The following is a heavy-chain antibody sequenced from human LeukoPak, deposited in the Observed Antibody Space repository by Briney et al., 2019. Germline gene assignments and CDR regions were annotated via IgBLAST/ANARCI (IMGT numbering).Heavy chain of an antibody. CDR2: INHSGST. V-gene: IGHV4-34*01. D-gene: IGHD3-10*01. CDR3: ARGLNRAYYYGSGSRLNYGMDV. CDR1: GGSFSGYY. Sequence: SSETLSLTCAVYGGSFSGYYWSWIRQPPGKGLEWIGEINHSGSTNYNPSLKSRVTISVDTSKNQFSLKLSSVTAADTAVYYCARGLNRAYYYGSGSRLNYGMDVWGQGTTVTVSS. J-gene: IGHJ6*02.